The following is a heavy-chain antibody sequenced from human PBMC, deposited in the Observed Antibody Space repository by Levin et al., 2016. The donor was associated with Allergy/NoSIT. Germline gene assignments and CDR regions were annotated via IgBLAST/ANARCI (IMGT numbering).Heavy chain of an antibody. V-gene: IGHV3-48*03. CDR2: ISVSGSTT. CDR3: ARDSSRTPARLMY. D-gene: IGHD6-6*01. CDR1: GFTFSNYD. J-gene: IGHJ4*02. Sequence: GGSLRLSCVGSGFTFSNYDMNWVRQAPGKGLEWLSYISVSGSTTYYGDSVEGRFTISRDNAKKSLYLQMNSLRAEDTAVYYCARDSSRTPARLMYWGQGTLVTVSS.